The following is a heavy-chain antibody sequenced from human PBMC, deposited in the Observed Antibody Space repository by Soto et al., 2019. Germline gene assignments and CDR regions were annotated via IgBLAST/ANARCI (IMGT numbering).Heavy chain of an antibody. CDR3: ASLPYYYDSSGYPKGGYYFDY. CDR2: INHSGST. CDR1: GDSISSAYF. Sequence: PSETLSLTCAVSGDSISSAYFWARIRQPPGKGLEWIGEINHSGSTNYNPSLKSRVTISVDTSKNQFSLKLSSVTAADTAVYYCASLPYYYDSSGYPKGGYYFDYWGQGTLVTVSS. D-gene: IGHD3-22*01. V-gene: IGHV4-34*01. J-gene: IGHJ4*02.